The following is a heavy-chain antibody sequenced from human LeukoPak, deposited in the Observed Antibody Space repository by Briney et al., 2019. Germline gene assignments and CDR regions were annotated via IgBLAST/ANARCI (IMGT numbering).Heavy chain of an antibody. CDR1: GFTFSSSN. CDR2: ISGSGGTI. D-gene: IGHD4-17*01. V-gene: IGHV3-48*02. J-gene: IGHJ4*02. CDR3: ARGTTGTTPHLDS. Sequence: GGSLRLSCVAPGFTFSSSNMNWVCPAQGKGLEWVSPISGSGGTINHEDPVRGRFTISRDNAKNSLYLQMNSLRDDDTAVYYCARGTTGTTPHLDSWGRGTLVTVSS.